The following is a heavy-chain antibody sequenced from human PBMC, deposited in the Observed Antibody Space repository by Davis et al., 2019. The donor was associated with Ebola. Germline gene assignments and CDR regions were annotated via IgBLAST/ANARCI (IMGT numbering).Heavy chain of an antibody. CDR1: GFTFSSYA. V-gene: IGHV3-30-3*01. J-gene: IGHJ4*02. Sequence: GESLKISCAASGFTFSSYAMHWVRQAPGKGLEWVAVISYDGSNKYYADSVKGRFTISRDNSKNTLYLQMNSLRAEDTAVYYCARSGILDYWGQGTLVTVSS. D-gene: IGHD5-18*01. CDR2: ISYDGSNK. CDR3: ARSGILDY.